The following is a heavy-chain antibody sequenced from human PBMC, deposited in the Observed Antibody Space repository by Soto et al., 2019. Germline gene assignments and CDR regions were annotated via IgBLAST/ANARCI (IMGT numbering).Heavy chain of an antibody. CDR2: IYYNGNT. J-gene: IGHJ5*01. V-gene: IGHV4-59*08. Sequence: PSETLSLTCTVSGGSISSYYWSWIRQPPGKALEWIGCIYYNGNTNYNPSLKSRVTINADTSNNQLSLQLNSVTPDDTAVYYCARLIGDSWLDSWGQGTLVTVSS. CDR3: ARLIGDSWLDS. CDR1: GGSISSYY.